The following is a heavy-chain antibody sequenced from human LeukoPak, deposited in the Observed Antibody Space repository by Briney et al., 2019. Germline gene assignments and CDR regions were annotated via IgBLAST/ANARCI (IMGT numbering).Heavy chain of an antibody. J-gene: IGHJ5*02. CDR2: IYHSGST. CDR3: ARESALVLRFSEGFDP. V-gene: IGHV4-4*02. CDR1: GGSISSSNW. D-gene: IGHD3-3*01. Sequence: PSETLSLTCAVSGGSISSSNWWSWVRQPPGKGLEWIGEIYHSGSTNYNPSLKSRITISVDTSKNQFSLKLSSVTAADTAVYYCARESALVLRFSEGFDPWGQGTLVTVSS.